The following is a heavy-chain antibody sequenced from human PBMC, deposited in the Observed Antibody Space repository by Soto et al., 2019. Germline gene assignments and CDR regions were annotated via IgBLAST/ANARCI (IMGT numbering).Heavy chain of an antibody. Sequence: QVQLVQSGAEVKKPGSSVKVSCKASGGTFSSYAISWVRQAPGQGLEWMGEIIPIFGTANYAQKFQGRVTITADESPSTAYMELSSLRSEDTAVYYCARDMGPSSGYYPYWFDPWGQGTLVTVSS. V-gene: IGHV1-69*12. CDR1: GGTFSSYA. D-gene: IGHD3-22*01. CDR2: IIPIFGTA. CDR3: ARDMGPSSGYYPYWFDP. J-gene: IGHJ5*02.